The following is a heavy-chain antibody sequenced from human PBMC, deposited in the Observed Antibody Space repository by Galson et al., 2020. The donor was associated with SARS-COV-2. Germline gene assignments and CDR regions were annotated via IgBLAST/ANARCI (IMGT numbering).Heavy chain of an antibody. V-gene: IGHV3-9*01. D-gene: IGHD2-2*01. Sequence: GGSLRLSCVASGFSLGNYGMHWVRQGPGKGLEWVSGVTWNSGRMSYVDSVKGRFTISRDNAKNSLYLQMNSLRAEDTALYYCARAYCRTTTCPDYYTGMDVWGQGTTVTVSS. CDR3: ARAYCRTTTCPDYYTGMDV. J-gene: IGHJ6*02. CDR1: GFSLGNYG. CDR2: VTWNSGRM.